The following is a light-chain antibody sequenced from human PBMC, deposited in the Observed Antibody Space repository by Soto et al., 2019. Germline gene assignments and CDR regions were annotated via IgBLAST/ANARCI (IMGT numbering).Light chain of an antibody. CDR3: QQYGSSPIT. CDR1: QSVTSTY. J-gene: IGKJ5*01. CDR2: GAS. V-gene: IGKV3-20*01. Sequence: EVVLTQSPGTLSLSPWERATLSCRASQSVTSTYLAWYQQKGGQAPRLLIFGASSRATGVPDRFSGSGSGTDFTLTITRLEPEDFALYYCQQYGSSPITFGQGTRLEIK.